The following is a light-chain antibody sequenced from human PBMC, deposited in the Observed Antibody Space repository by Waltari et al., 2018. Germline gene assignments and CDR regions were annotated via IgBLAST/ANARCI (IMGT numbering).Light chain of an antibody. CDR1: QSIVYSDGNNY. V-gene: IGKV3-20*01. CDR2: SAS. CDR3: QQYGSSPIT. J-gene: IGKJ5*01. Sequence: VMTQSPLSLPVTLGQPASISCKSSQSIVYSDGNNYLAWYQQKPGQAPRLLLYSASATTTDIPDRFSGSGSGTDFTFTISRLEPEDFAVYYCQQYGSSPITFGQGTRLEIK.